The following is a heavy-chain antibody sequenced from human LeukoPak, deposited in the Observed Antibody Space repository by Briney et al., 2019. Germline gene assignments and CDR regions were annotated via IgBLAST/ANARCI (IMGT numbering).Heavy chain of an antibody. Sequence: GGSLRLSCAASGFAFSSYSMNWVRQAPGKGLEWVSYIISSGGTTYYADSVKGRFTISRDNAKNSLYLQMNSLRAEDTAVYYCAGQTAVAGTVLYDYWGQGTLVTVSS. CDR3: AGQTAVAGTVLYDY. CDR2: IISSGGTT. D-gene: IGHD6-19*01. V-gene: IGHV3-48*01. CDR1: GFAFSSYS. J-gene: IGHJ4*02.